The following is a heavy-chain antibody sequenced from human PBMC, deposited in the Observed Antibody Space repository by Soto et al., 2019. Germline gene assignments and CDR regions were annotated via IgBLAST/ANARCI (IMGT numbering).Heavy chain of an antibody. V-gene: IGHV3-23*01. Sequence: GGSLRLSCAASGFTFSSYAMSWVRQAPGKGLEWVSAISGSGGSTYYADSVKGRFTISRDNSKNTLYLQMNSLRAEDTAVYYWAKGTGVPNTNFDYWGQGTLVTVSS. J-gene: IGHJ4*02. CDR1: GFTFSSYA. CDR3: AKGTGVPNTNFDY. D-gene: IGHD7-27*01. CDR2: ISGSGGST.